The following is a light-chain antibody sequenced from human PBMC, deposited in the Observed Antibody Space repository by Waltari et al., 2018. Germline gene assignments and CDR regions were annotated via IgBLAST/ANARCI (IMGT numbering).Light chain of an antibody. CDR3: QHYSSAPYT. CDR1: QSISSW. Sequence: DIQMTQSPSTLSASVGDRVTITCRASQSISSWWAWYPVRPGKAPKLLIQKAPYLQSGVPSRFSGSESGTTEFTLSISSLQPDDFATYYCQHYSSAPYTFGQGTKLEIK. CDR2: KAP. V-gene: IGKV1-5*03. J-gene: IGKJ2*01.